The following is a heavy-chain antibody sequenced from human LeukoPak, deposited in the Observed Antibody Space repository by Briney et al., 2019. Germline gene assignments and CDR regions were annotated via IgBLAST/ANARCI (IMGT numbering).Heavy chain of an antibody. V-gene: IGHV5-51*01. Sequence: GESLKVSFKGSGYSFTSYWIGWVRQIPGKGLEWMGIIYPGDSDTRYSPSFQGQVTISADKSISTAYLQWSSLKASDTAMYYCARQLRDKVPALMDVWGQGTTVTVSS. CDR1: GYSFTSYW. CDR2: IYPGDSDT. CDR3: ARQLRDKVPALMDV. J-gene: IGHJ6*02. D-gene: IGHD2-2*01.